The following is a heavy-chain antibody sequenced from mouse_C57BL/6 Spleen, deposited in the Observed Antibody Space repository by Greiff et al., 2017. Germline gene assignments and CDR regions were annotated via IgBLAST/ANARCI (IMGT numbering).Heavy chain of an antibody. Sequence: EVKLVESEGGLVQPGRSMKLSCTASGFTFSDYYMAWVRQVPEKGLEWVANINYDGSSTYYLDSLKSRFIISRDNAKNILYLQMSSLKSEDTATYYCARDRYEGYFDYWGQGTTLTVSS. CDR1: GFTFSDYY. D-gene: IGHD2-12*01. CDR3: ARDRYEGYFDY. CDR2: INYDGSST. J-gene: IGHJ2*01. V-gene: IGHV5-16*01.